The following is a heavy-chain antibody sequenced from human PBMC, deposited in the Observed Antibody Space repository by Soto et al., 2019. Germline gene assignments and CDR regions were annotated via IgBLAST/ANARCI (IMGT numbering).Heavy chain of an antibody. CDR1: GYSFTDYH. J-gene: IGHJ6*02. V-gene: IGHV1-2*04. D-gene: IGHD2-8*01. CDR2: INPKSGGT. Sequence: GASVKVSCKASGYSFTDYHIHWVRQAPGQGLEWLGRINPKSGGTSTAQKFQGWVTMTTDTSISTASMELTRLTSDDTAIYYCARGDSTDCSNGVCSFFYNHDMDVWGRGTTVTSP. CDR3: ARGDSTDCSNGVCSFFYNHDMDV.